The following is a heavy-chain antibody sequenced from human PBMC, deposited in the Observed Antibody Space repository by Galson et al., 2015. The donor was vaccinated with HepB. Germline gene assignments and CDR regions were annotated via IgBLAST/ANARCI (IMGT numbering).Heavy chain of an antibody. V-gene: IGHV1-69*10. Sequence: SVKVSCKASGGTFSSYAISWVRQAPGQGLEWMGGIIPILGIANYAQKFQGRVTITADKSTSTAYMELSSLRSEDTAVYYCAREGIVGVFDYWGQGTLVTVSS. CDR3: AREGIVGVFDY. CDR1: GGTFSSYA. D-gene: IGHD1-26*01. J-gene: IGHJ4*02. CDR2: IIPILGIA.